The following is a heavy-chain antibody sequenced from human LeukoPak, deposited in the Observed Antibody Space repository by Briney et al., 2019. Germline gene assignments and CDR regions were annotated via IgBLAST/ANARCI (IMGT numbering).Heavy chain of an antibody. CDR3: ARGDQGGASSWQHYFDY. J-gene: IGHJ4*02. Sequence: SETLSLTCTVSGGSISSYYWSWIRQPPGKGLEWIGYIYYSGSTNYNPSLKSRVTISADTSKNQFSLKLSSVTAADTAVYYCARGDQGGASSWQHYFDYWGQGTLVTVSS. CDR2: IYYSGST. V-gene: IGHV4-59*01. D-gene: IGHD6-13*01. CDR1: GGSISSYY.